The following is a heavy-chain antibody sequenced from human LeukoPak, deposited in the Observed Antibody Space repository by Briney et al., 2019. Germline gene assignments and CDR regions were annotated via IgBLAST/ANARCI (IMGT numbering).Heavy chain of an antibody. J-gene: IGHJ4*02. V-gene: IGHV3-21*01. D-gene: IGHD6-13*01. Sequence: PGGSLRLSCAASGFTFSSYSMNWVRQAPGKGLEWVSSISSSSSYIYYGDSVKGRFTISRDNAKNSLYLQMNSLRAEDTAVYYCARDGVAAAGSYFDYWGQGTLVTVS. CDR1: GFTFSSYS. CDR3: ARDGVAAAGSYFDY. CDR2: ISSSSSYI.